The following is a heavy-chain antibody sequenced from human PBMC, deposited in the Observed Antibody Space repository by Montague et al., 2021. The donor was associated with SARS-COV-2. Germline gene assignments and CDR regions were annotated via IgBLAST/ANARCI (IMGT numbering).Heavy chain of an antibody. V-gene: IGHV4-34*01. J-gene: IGHJ6*02. D-gene: IGHD3/OR15-3a*01. Sequence: SETLSLTCAVYGGSFSGYYWSWIRQPPGKGLEWIGEINHSGSTNYNPSLKSRVTISVDTSKNQFSLKLSSVTAADTAVYYCASERGAGLLYFYYFGMDVWGQGTTVTVSS. CDR2: INHSGST. CDR3: ASERGAGLLYFYYFGMDV. CDR1: GGSFSGYY.